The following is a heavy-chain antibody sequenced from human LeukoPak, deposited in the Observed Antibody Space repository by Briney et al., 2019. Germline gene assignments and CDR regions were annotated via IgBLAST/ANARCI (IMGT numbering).Heavy chain of an antibody. Sequence: GGSLRLSCAASGFTLSTYGMSWVRQAPGKGLEWVSSISGSGDRTYYADSVKGRFIISRDNSKNTVFLQMNSLRGEDTAVYYCVRDFSGKWSLEYWGQGTLVTVSS. V-gene: IGHV3-23*01. CDR1: GFTLSTYG. CDR2: ISGSGDRT. D-gene: IGHD6-25*01. CDR3: VRDFSGKWSLEY. J-gene: IGHJ4*02.